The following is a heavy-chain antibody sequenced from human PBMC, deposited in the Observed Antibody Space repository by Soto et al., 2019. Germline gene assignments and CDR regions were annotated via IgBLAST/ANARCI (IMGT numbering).Heavy chain of an antibody. Sequence: QVQLVESGGGVVQPGTSLRLSCAASGFTFSNHAMHWVRQAPGKGLEWVAVLWYDGSNKHYADSVKGRFTISRDNSKSTLYLQMNSLRGEDTAVFYCARDTYGNLRAYLDLWGRGTLVTVSS. V-gene: IGHV3-33*01. CDR1: GFTFSNHA. D-gene: IGHD4-17*01. CDR2: LWYDGSNK. J-gene: IGHJ2*01. CDR3: ARDTYGNLRAYLDL.